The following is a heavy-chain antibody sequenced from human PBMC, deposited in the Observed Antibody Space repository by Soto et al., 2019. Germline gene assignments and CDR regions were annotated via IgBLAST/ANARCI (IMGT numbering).Heavy chain of an antibody. V-gene: IGHV4-34*01. Sequence: PSETLSLTCTVYGGSFSGYYCSWIRQPPGKGLEWIGEINHSAVTNYKPSLKRRVTISVDTPKNQFSLQLKSVTAADTALYYCARFSGSYYYAMDVWGQGSTVTVSS. CDR2: INHSAVT. CDR1: GGSFSGYY. D-gene: IGHD6-19*01. CDR3: ARFSGSYYYAMDV. J-gene: IGHJ6*01.